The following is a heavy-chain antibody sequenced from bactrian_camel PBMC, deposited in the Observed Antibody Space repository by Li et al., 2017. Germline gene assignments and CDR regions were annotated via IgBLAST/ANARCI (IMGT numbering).Heavy chain of an antibody. J-gene: IGHJ4*01. D-gene: IGHD2*01. CDR3: AADSSLDALLSDYEYNY. CDR2: IDRAGTT. V-gene: IGHV3S55*01. Sequence: HVQLVESGGGSVQAGGSLRLSCAASVVTSSLYCMAWFHQAPGKDHELVARIDRAGTTWYRDSVQGRFTIWKDVGLKTLYLQMNNLKPEDTAMYYCAADSSLDALLSDYEYNYWGQGTQVTVSS. CDR1: VVTSSLYC.